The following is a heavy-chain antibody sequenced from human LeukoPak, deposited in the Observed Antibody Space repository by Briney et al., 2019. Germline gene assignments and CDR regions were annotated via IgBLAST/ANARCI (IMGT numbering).Heavy chain of an antibody. Sequence: SVKVSCKASGGTFSSYAISWVRQAPGQGLEWMGGIIPIFGTANYAQKFQGRVTVTADKSTSTAYMELSSLRSEDTAVYYCARETRIAAACLEYWGQGTLVTVSS. CDR1: GGTFSSYA. D-gene: IGHD6-13*01. V-gene: IGHV1-69*06. J-gene: IGHJ4*02. CDR3: ARETRIAAACLEY. CDR2: IIPIFGTA.